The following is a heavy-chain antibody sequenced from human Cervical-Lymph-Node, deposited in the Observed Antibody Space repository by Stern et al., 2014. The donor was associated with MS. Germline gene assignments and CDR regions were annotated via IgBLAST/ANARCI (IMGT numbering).Heavy chain of an antibody. D-gene: IGHD3-10*01. CDR2: LIPVFDAT. V-gene: IGHV1-69*01. CDR3: ATGAHGMDV. CDR1: GDTLSSHT. J-gene: IGHJ6*02. Sequence: QMQLVQSGAEVKKVGSSVKVSCKASGDTLSSHTISWVRQAPGQGLEWMGGLIPVFDATNYAQKFQGRVKITSDETTNTLHMELSSLGSEDTAVYYCATGAHGMDVWGQGTAVSVSS.